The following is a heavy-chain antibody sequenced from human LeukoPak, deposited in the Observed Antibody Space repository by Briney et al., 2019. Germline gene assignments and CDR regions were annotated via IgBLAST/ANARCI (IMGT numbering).Heavy chain of an antibody. CDR3: ARDQPGTYTLSST. V-gene: IGHV3-30*19. CDR2: ISFDGSDK. Sequence: PGGSLIHSCAAYRLTLSKYVMQWVRQAPGKGLEWVAFISFDGSDKYYADSVKGRFTISRDNSKNTLYLQMNSLRAEDTAVYYCARDQPGTYTLSSTWGQGTLVTVSS. D-gene: IGHD6-19*01. J-gene: IGHJ5*02. CDR1: RLTLSKYV.